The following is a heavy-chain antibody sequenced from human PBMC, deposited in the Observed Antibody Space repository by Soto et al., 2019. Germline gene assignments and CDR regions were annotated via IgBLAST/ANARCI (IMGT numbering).Heavy chain of an antibody. CDR3: PRRGKWKHLDY. D-gene: IGHD5-18*01. CDR1: GVSLSTTEVG. Sequence: SGPTLVNPTHTLTLTCTFSGVSLSTTEVGVGWIPQPPGKALDWLALIYWDDDKRYSPSLKSRLAITRDTSKNEVVLTMTNMDHADTATYFCPRRGKWKHLDYWGEGNLITVSS. J-gene: IGHJ4*02. CDR2: IYWDDDK. V-gene: IGHV2-5*02.